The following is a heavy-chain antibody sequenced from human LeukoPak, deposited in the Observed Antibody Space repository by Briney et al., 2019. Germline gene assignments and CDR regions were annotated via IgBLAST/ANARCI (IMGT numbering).Heavy chain of an antibody. D-gene: IGHD3-16*01. CDR1: GFTFSSYA. CDR3: ARQLGVGVWALDR. V-gene: IGHV4-39*01. Sequence: GSLRLSCAASGFTFSSYAMSWVRQAPGKGLEWIAIIFYTGKIHDNPSLRNRISMSVDTSKDQFSLRLSAVTAADTAVYYCARQLGVGVWALDRWGQGTLVTVSS. CDR2: IFYTGKI. J-gene: IGHJ4*02.